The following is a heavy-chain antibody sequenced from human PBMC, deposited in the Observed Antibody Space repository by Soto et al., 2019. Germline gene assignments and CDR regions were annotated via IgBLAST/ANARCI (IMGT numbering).Heavy chain of an antibody. V-gene: IGHV1-18*01. CDR3: ARAIPADIVVVVAATPLYYYYMDV. D-gene: IGHD2-15*01. CDR1: GYTFTSYG. Sequence: GASLKVSCKASGYTFTSYGISWVRQAPGQGLEWMGWISAYNGNTNYAQKLQGRVTMTTDTSTSTAYMELRSLRSDDTAVYYCARAIPADIVVVVAATPLYYYYMDVWGKGTTVTVSS. J-gene: IGHJ6*03. CDR2: ISAYNGNT.